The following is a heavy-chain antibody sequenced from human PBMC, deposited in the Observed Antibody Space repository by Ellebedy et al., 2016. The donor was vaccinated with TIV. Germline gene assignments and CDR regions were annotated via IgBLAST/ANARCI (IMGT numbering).Heavy chain of an antibody. CDR1: GFTFSSYG. CDR2: IWFDGSNE. D-gene: IGHD6-13*01. Sequence: GESLKISCAASGFTFSSYGMHWVRQTPGKGLEWVAVIWFDGSNEYYADSVKGRFTISRDNSMDTVFLQMDSLRADDTALYYCARGWGSWYQTYYFDSWGQGTLVTVSS. CDR3: ARGWGSWYQTYYFDS. J-gene: IGHJ4*02. V-gene: IGHV3-33*01.